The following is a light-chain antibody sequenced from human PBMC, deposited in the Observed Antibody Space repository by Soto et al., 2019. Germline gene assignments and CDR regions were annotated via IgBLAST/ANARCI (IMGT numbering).Light chain of an antibody. V-gene: IGKV4-1*01. CDR1: QSVLYSSNNRNY. J-gene: IGKJ4*01. Sequence: DIVMTQSPDSLAVSLGERATINCKSSQSVLYSSNNRNYLAWYQQRPGQPPKLLLYWASTRESGVPDRFSGSGSGTDFTLPISSLQAEDVAVYYCQQYSSSPLTFGGGAKVEIK. CDR2: WAS. CDR3: QQYSSSPLT.